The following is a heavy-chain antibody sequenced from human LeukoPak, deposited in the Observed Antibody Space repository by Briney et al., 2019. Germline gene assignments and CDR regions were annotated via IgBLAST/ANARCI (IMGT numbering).Heavy chain of an antibody. CDR2: IIPILGIA. D-gene: IGHD6-19*01. CDR1: GGTFSSYA. CDR3: ARDPGIAVAGTKIDY. J-gene: IGHJ4*02. Sequence: ASVKVSCKASGGTFSSYAISWVRQAPGQGLEWMGGIIPILGIANYAQKFQGRVTITADKSTSTAYMELSSLRSEDTAVYYCARDPGIAVAGTKIDYWGQGTLVTVSS. V-gene: IGHV1-69*04.